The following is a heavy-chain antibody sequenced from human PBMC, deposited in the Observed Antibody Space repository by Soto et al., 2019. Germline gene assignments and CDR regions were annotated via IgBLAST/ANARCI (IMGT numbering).Heavy chain of an antibody. CDR2: IIPKLGSA. CDR1: GGGNLRDYR. Sequence: QVQLVQSGAEVKEPGSSVKVSCKASGGGNLRDYRTTWVRRAPGQGLEWMGGIIPKLGSANYAQNFQGRVTFTAGESTNTVYLELRSLRSDDTAVYYCARGGDGYHFGAVYCGQGTQVTVSS. J-gene: IGHJ4*02. V-gene: IGHV1-69*01. D-gene: IGHD2-21*01. CDR3: ARGGDGYHFGAVY.